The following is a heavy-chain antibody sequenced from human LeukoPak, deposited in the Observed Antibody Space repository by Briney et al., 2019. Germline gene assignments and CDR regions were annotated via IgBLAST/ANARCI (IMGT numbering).Heavy chain of an antibody. CDR2: IYYSGST. V-gene: IGHV4-59*08. CDR3: ARLMVRGVKANWFDP. CDR1: GGSISSYY. J-gene: IGHJ5*02. D-gene: IGHD3-10*01. Sequence: SETLSLTCTVSGGSISSYYGSWIRQPPGTGLEWFGYIYYSGSTNYNPSLKSPVTISVDTSKNQFSLKLSSVTAADTAVYYCARLMVRGVKANWFDPWGQGTLVTVSS.